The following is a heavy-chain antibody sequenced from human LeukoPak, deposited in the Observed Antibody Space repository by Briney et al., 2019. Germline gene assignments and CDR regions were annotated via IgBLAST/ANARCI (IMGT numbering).Heavy chain of an antibody. D-gene: IGHD5-12*01. Sequence: GASVKVSCKASGYTFTGYYMHWVRQAPGQGLEWMGWINPHSGGTDHAQKFQGRVTITADRSTSTAYMELSSLRSEDTAVYYCANSGYTYYYYYYMDVWGKGTTVTVSS. CDR1: GYTFTGYY. CDR3: ANSGYTYYYYYYMDV. J-gene: IGHJ6*03. CDR2: INPHSGGT. V-gene: IGHV1-2*02.